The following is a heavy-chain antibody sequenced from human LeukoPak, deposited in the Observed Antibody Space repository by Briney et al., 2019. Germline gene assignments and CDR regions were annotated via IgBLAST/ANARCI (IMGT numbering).Heavy chain of an antibody. Sequence: ASVKVSCKASGYTFTSYGISWVRQAPGQGLEWMGWISAYNGNTNYAQKLQGRVTMTTDTPTSTAYMELRGLRSDDTAVYYCARDDRSSWSLFYWGQGTLVTVSS. CDR3: ARDDRSSWSLFY. J-gene: IGHJ4*02. CDR1: GYTFTSYG. V-gene: IGHV1-18*01. CDR2: ISAYNGNT. D-gene: IGHD6-13*01.